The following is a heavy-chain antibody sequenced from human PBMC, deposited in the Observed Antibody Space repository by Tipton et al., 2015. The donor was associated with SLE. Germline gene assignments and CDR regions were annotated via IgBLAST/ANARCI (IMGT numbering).Heavy chain of an antibody. V-gene: IGHV4-59*12. J-gene: IGHJ5*02. Sequence: TLSLTCTVSGGSISSYYWSWIRQPPGKGLEWIGYIYYSGSTNYNPSLKSRVTISVDTSKNQFSLKLSSVTAADTAVYYCAREGAAAGTRWFDPWGQGTLVTVSS. CDR3: AREGAAAGTRWFDP. D-gene: IGHD6-13*01. CDR1: GGSISSYY. CDR2: IYYSGST.